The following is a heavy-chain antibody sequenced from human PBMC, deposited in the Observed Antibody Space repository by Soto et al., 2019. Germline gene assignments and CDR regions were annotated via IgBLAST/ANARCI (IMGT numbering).Heavy chain of an antibody. D-gene: IGHD3-10*01. CDR3: AKEDRGYYGSGSYYNYYYYGMDV. CDR1: GFTFSSYG. V-gene: IGHV3-30*18. Sequence: PGGSLRLSCAASGFTFSSYGMHWVRQAPGKGLEWVAVISYDGSNKYYADSVEGRFTISRDNSKNTLYLQMNSLRAEDTAVYYCAKEDRGYYGSGSYYNYYYYGMDVWGQGTTVTVSS. J-gene: IGHJ6*02. CDR2: ISYDGSNK.